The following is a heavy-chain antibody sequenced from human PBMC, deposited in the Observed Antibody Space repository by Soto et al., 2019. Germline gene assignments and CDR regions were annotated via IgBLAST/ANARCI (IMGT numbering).Heavy chain of an antibody. J-gene: IGHJ5*02. Sequence: QVQLQESGPGLVKPSGTLSLTCAVSGASISSGWWPWVRQPPGKGLEWIGETLYSGRTKYNSSLNSRVTISIDKSKKQFSLNLSSVTAADTAVYYCSSRVTDAPTWGQGTLVTVSS. D-gene: IGHD3-10*01. CDR2: TLYSGRT. CDR1: GASISSGW. CDR3: SSRVTDAPT. V-gene: IGHV4-4*02.